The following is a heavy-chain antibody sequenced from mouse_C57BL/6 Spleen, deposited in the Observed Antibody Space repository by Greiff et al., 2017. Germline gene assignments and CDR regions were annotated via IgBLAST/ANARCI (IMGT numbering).Heavy chain of an antibody. CDR1: GYTFTSYG. J-gene: IGHJ1*03. CDR3: ARSDYESHLYFGG. D-gene: IGHD2-4*01. Sequence: VKLMESGAELARPGASVKLSCKASGYTFTSYGISWVKQRTGQGLEWIGEIYPRSGNTYYNEKFKGKATLTADKSSSTAYMELRSLTSEDSAVYFCARSDYESHLYFGGWGTGTTVTVAS. CDR2: IYPRSGNT. V-gene: IGHV1-81*01.